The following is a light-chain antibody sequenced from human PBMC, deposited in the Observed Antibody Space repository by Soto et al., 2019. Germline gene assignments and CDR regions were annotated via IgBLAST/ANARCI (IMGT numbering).Light chain of an antibody. CDR3: QQYNHYWT. J-gene: IGKJ1*01. CDR1: QSISYW. V-gene: IGKV1-5*03. Sequence: DIQMTQSPSTLSASVGDRVTITCRASQSISYWLAWYQQKPGKAPNLLIYKASSLESGVPSRFSGSGSGTEFTLTISSLQPDDVATYYCQQYNHYWTFGQGTKVEIK. CDR2: KAS.